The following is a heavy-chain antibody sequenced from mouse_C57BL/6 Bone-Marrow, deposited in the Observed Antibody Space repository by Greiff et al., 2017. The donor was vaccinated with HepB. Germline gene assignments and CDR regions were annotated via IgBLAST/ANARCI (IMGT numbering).Heavy chain of an antibody. D-gene: IGHD2-3*01. Sequence: VQLQQSGPELVKPGASVKIPCKASGYTFTDYNMDWVKQSHGKSLEWIGDINPNNGGTIYNQKFKGKATLTVDKSSSTAYMELRSLTSEDTAVYYCARGGWLLPNFLFDYWGQGTTLTVSS. CDR2: INPNNGGT. CDR3: ARGGWLLPNFLFDY. V-gene: IGHV1-18*01. J-gene: IGHJ2*01. CDR1: GYTFTDYN.